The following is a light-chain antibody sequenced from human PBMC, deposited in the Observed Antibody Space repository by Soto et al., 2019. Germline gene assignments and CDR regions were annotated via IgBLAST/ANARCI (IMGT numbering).Light chain of an antibody. V-gene: IGLV2-8*01. CDR2: EVS. Sequence: QSALTQPPSASGSPGQSVTISCTGTSSDVGSYNYVSWYQQHPGKAPKLLIYEVSKWPSGVPDRFPGSKSGNTASLTVSGLQAEDDADYYCSSYAGGNNYVFGTGTKVTVL. CDR1: SSDVGSYNY. J-gene: IGLJ1*01. CDR3: SSYAGGNNYV.